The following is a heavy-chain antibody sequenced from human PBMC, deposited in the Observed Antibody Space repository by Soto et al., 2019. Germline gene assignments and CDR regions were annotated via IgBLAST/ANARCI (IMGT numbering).Heavy chain of an antibody. CDR1: GDSVSSNSAA. CDR3: ARDLGWLDFDY. V-gene: IGHV6-1*01. Sequence: PSQTLSLTCAISGDSVSSNSAAWNWLRQSPSGGLEWLGRTYYRSKWFYDYAVSLKSRITINPDTSKNQFSLQVNSVTPDDTGVYYCARDLGWLDFDYWGQGTLVTVSS. CDR2: TYYRSKWFY. D-gene: IGHD2-15*01. J-gene: IGHJ4*02.